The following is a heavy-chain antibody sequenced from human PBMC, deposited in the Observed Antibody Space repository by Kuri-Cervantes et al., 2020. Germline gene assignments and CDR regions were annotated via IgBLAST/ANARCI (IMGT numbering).Heavy chain of an antibody. CDR3: ARDNYDSSGYYYKDY. D-gene: IGHD3-22*01. J-gene: IGHJ4*02. V-gene: IGHV3-30*03. CDR2: ISHDGSNK. Sequence: GGSLRLSCAASGFTFSSYGMHWVRQAPGKGLEWVAVISHDGSNKYYADSVKGRFTISRDNSKNTLYLQMNSLRAEDTAVYYCARDNYDSSGYYYKDYWGQGTLVTVSS. CDR1: GFTFSSYG.